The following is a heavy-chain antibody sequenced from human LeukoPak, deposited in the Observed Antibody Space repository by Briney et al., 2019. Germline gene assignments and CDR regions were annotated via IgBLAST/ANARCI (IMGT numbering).Heavy chain of an antibody. CDR3: AKISGSGSSHSDS. Sequence: GGSLRLSCAASGFTFSSFVMNWVRQAPGKGLEWVSSIGGSGGGTYYADSVKGRFTISRDNSKNTLYPLMNTLRGDDTAVYYCAKISGSGSSHSDSWGQGTLVTVSS. CDR2: IGGSGGGT. J-gene: IGHJ4*02. V-gene: IGHV3-23*01. D-gene: IGHD3-10*01. CDR1: GFTFSSFV.